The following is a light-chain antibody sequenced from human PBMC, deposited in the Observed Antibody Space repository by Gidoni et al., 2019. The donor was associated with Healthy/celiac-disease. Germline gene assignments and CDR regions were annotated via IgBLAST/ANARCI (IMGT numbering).Light chain of an antibody. CDR1: QSISSY. CDR2: AAS. V-gene: IGKV1-39*01. Sequence: HSPSSLSASVGDRVTITCRASQSISSYLNWYQQKPGKAPKLLIYAASSLQSGVPSRFSGSGSGTDFTLTISSLQPEDFATYYCQQSYSTPSTFGQGTKVEIK. CDR3: QQSYSTPST. J-gene: IGKJ1*01.